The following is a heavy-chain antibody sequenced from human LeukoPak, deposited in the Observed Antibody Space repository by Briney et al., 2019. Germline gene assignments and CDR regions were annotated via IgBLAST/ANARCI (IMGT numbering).Heavy chain of an antibody. CDR2: SSSSSSYI. D-gene: IGHD2-2*01. Sequence: PGGSLRLSCAASGFTFSSYSMNWVRQAPGKGLEWVSSSSSSSSYIYYADSVKGRFTISRDNAKNSLYLQMNSLRAEDTAVYYCARGTTYQLPEAWFDPWGQGTLVTVSS. V-gene: IGHV3-21*01. CDR3: ARGTTYQLPEAWFDP. J-gene: IGHJ5*02. CDR1: GFTFSSYS.